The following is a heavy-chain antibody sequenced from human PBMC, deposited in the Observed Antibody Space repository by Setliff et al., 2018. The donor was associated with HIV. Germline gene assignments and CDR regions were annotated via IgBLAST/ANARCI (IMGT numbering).Heavy chain of an antibody. CDR1: GYTFTKYA. CDR2: INTNTGSP. Sequence: ASVKVSCKASGYTFTKYAMSWVRQAPGQGLEWVGWINTNTGSPTYAQGLTGRFVFSLDTSVNTAYLQINSLKAEDTAMYYCARGVGDYYFDYWGQGTLVTVSS. J-gene: IGHJ4*02. CDR3: ARGVGDYYFDY. D-gene: IGHD3-10*01. V-gene: IGHV7-4-1*02.